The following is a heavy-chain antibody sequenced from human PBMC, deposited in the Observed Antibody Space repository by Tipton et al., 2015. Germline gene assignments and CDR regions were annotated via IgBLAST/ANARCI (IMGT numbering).Heavy chain of an antibody. CDR2: ISTEGTT. J-gene: IGHJ5*02. Sequence: SLRLSCAASGFSVRSNDMNWVRQAPGQGLEWVSFISTEGTTIYADSVKGRFTISRDTSKNTLYLQMHNLGVEDTAVYYCARDSGYGTVAHWGRGSLVTVSS. CDR1: GFSVRSND. V-gene: IGHV3-53*01. CDR3: ARDSGYGTVAH. D-gene: IGHD5-12*01.